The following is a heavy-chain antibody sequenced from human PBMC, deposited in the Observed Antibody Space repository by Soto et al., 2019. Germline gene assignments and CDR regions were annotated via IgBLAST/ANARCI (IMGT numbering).Heavy chain of an antibody. CDR2: TYYRSKWYN. Sequence: KQSQTLSLTCAISGDSVSSNSAAWNWIRQSPSRGLEWLGRTYYRSKWYNDYAVSVKSRITINPDTSKNQFSLQLNSVTPEDTAVYYCARARTGGVPAAYRGPDYYYYMDVWGKGTTVTVSS. J-gene: IGHJ6*03. D-gene: IGHD2-2*01. V-gene: IGHV6-1*01. CDR1: GDSVSSNSAA. CDR3: ARARTGGVPAAYRGPDYYYYMDV.